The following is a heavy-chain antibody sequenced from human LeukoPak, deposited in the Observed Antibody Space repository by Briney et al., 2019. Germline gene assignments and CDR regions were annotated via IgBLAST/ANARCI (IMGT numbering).Heavy chain of an antibody. CDR3: APVRGVNRNPLKY. D-gene: IGHD3-10*01. Sequence: GGSLRLSCAASGFTFSSYAMRWVRQAPGKGLEWVSAISGSGGSTYYADSVKGRFTISRDNSKNTLYLQMNSLRAEDTAVYYCAPVRGVNRNPLKYWGQGTLVTVSS. CDR1: GFTFSSYA. J-gene: IGHJ4*02. V-gene: IGHV3-23*01. CDR2: ISGSGGST.